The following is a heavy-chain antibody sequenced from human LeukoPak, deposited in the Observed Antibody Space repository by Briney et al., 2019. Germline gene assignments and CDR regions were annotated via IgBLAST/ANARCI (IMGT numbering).Heavy chain of an antibody. CDR1: GFTFSSYG. V-gene: IGHV3-30*18. Sequence: GGSLRLSCAASGFTFSSYGMHWVRQAPGEGLEWVAVISYDGSNKYYADSVKGRFTISRDNSKNTLYLQMNSLRAEDTAVYYCAKDSTGYSYGPEDYWGQGTLVTVSS. D-gene: IGHD5-18*01. CDR3: AKDSTGYSYGPEDY. CDR2: ISYDGSNK. J-gene: IGHJ4*02.